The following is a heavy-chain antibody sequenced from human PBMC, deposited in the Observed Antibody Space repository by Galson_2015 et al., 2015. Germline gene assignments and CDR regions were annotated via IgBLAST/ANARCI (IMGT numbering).Heavy chain of an antibody. D-gene: IGHD2-2*01. V-gene: IGHV3-21*01. CDR1: GFTFSSYS. J-gene: IGHJ6*03. CDR3: ARVTSHQEGYYFYYMDV. Sequence: SLRLSCAASGFTFSSYSMSWVRQAPGKGLEWVSSVSSGSYMYYADSLEGRFTISRDNAKNSLYLQMNTLRAEDTAVYYCARVTSHQEGYYFYYMDVWGQGTSVTGSS. CDR2: VSSGSYM.